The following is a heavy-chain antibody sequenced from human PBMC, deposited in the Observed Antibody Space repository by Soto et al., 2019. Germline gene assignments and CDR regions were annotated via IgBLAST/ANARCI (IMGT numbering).Heavy chain of an antibody. CDR2: ITPNSGNT. Sequence: QVQLVQSGAEVKKPGASVKVSCKASGYSFLDYDINWVRQATGLGLEWMGWITPNSGNTGYAQKFQGKVTLTRDTTLGTAYMELSSLKAEETAVYYCARNPDSSGLFDPWGQGTQVTVSS. CDR1: GYSFLDYD. D-gene: IGHD6-19*01. CDR3: ARNPDSSGLFDP. J-gene: IGHJ5*02. V-gene: IGHV1-8*01.